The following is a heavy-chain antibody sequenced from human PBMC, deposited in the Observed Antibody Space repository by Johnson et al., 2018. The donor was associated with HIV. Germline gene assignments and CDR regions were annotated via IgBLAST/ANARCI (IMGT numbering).Heavy chain of an antibody. Sequence: QVQLVESGGGLVKPGGSLRLSCAASGFTFSDYYMSWIRQAPGKGLEWVAVIWYDGGNKYYADSVKGRFTVSRDNSKTTLYLQMNSLRAEDTAVYYCARDADTAMVTGGSFDIWGQGTMVTVSS. V-gene: IGHV3-33*08. CDR1: GFTFSDYY. CDR3: ARDADTAMVTGGSFDI. CDR2: IWYDGGNK. J-gene: IGHJ3*02. D-gene: IGHD5-18*01.